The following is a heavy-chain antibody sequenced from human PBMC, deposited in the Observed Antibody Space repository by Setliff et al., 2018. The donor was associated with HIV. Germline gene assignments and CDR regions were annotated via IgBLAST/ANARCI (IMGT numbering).Heavy chain of an antibody. CDR3: ARPTNIDTLYYGSQTFYMYYYGLDV. CDR1: GYTFTSYA. V-gene: IGHV1-3*01. J-gene: IGHJ6*02. Sequence: ASVKVSCKASGYTFTSYAMHWVRQAPGQRLEWMGWINAGNGNTKYSQKFQGRFTISRDNAKNSLYLQMNSLRADDTAVYFCARPTNIDTLYYGSQTFYMYYYGLDVWGQGTTVTVSS. D-gene: IGHD1-26*01. CDR2: INAGNGNT.